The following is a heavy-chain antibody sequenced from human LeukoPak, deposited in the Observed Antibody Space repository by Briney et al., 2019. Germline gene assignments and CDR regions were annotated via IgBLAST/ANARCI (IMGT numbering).Heavy chain of an antibody. D-gene: IGHD2-2*01. CDR2: IYHSGST. V-gene: IGHV4-38-2*02. CDR3: AKGYCSSITCYDDRGAFDY. Sequence: PSETLSLTCSVSGYSISSGNYWGWIRQPPGKGLEWIGSIYHSGSTYYTSSLKSRVTISVDTSKNQFSLKLSSVTSADTAVYYCAKGYCSSITCYDDRGAFDYWGQGTLVTVSS. J-gene: IGHJ4*02. CDR1: GYSISSGNY.